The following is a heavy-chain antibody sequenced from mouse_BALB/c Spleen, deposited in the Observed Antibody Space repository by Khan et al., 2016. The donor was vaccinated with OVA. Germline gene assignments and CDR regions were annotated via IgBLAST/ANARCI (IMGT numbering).Heavy chain of an antibody. D-gene: IGHD1-1*01. CDR3: ASWGNGSMDY. CDR2: IYPVCGST. Sequence: QVQLQQPGPVLVKPGASVKMSCKASGYTFTDYIINWVRQSTGQGLELIGQIYPVCGSTYYNEKFKGKATLSADKSSNTAYMQLRSLTSEDSAVYFCASWGNGSMDYWGQGTTVTVSS. CDR1: GYTFTDYI. V-gene: IGHV1-77*01. J-gene: IGHJ2*01.